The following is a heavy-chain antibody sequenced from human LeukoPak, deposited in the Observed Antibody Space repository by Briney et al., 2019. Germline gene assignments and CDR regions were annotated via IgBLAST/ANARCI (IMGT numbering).Heavy chain of an antibody. CDR2: INPNSGGT. CDR1: GYTFTGYY. J-gene: IGHJ4*02. Sequence: GASVKVSCKASGYTFTGYYMHWVRQAPGQGLEWMGWINPNSGGTNYARKFQGRVTMTRDTSISTAYMELSRLRSDDTAVYYCARGYDSSGYYRYWGQGTLVTVSS. CDR3: ARGYDSSGYYRY. V-gene: IGHV1-2*02. D-gene: IGHD3-22*01.